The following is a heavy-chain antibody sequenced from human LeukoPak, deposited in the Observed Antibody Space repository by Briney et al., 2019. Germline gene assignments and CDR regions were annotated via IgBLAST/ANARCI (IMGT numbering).Heavy chain of an antibody. Sequence: GGSLRLSCAASEFSVGSNYMTWVRQAPGKGLEWVSSISSSSSYIHYTDSVKGRFTISRDNAKNSLYLQMNTLRVEDTAVYYCAGINDYGDPTGAFDIWGQGTMVTVSS. CDR1: EFSVGSNY. V-gene: IGHV3-21*01. D-gene: IGHD4-17*01. CDR3: AGINDYGDPTGAFDI. CDR2: ISSSSSYI. J-gene: IGHJ3*02.